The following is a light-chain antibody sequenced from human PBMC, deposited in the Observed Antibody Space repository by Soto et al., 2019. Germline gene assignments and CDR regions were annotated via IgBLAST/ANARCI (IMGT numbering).Light chain of an antibody. V-gene: IGKV1-5*03. J-gene: IGKJ2*01. CDR3: QHYDSYPYT. Sequence: DIHMTQSPSTLSASVGDTVTITCRASQDVSQWLAWYQERPGKPPKLLIYKASSLERGVPSRFRGRGSETEFTLTIRDLQPDDFATYYCQHYDSYPYTFDQGTRLEIK. CDR2: KAS. CDR1: QDVSQW.